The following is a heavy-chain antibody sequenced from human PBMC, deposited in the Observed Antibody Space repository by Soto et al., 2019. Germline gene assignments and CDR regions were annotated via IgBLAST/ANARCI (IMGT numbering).Heavy chain of an antibody. CDR1: GFTFSNYA. D-gene: IGHD6-19*01. V-gene: IGHV3-23*01. CDR3: TKNALQGAVAGPNWFDP. Sequence: EVQLLESGGGLVEPGGSLRLSCAASGFTFSNYAMNWVRQAPGKGLEWVSAISGSGGSTYYADSVKGLFTISRDNSKNTLYVQMNSQRAEDTAVYYCTKNALQGAVAGPNWFDPWGQGTLVTVSS. CDR2: ISGSGGST. J-gene: IGHJ5*02.